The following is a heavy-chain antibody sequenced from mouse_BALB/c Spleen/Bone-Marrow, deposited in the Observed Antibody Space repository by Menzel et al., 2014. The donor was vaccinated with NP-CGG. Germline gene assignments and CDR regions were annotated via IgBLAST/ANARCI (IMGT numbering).Heavy chain of an antibody. D-gene: IGHD4-1*01. CDR2: INPSTGYT. J-gene: IGHJ2*01. V-gene: IGHV1-7*01. Sequence: QVQLKESGAELAKPGAPVKMSCKASGYTFTSYWMHWVKQRPGQGLEWIGYINPSTGYTEYNQKFKDKATLTADKSSSTAYMQLSSLTSEDSAVYYCARSRTGTYFDYWGQGTTLTVSS. CDR1: GYTFTSYW. CDR3: ARSRTGTYFDY.